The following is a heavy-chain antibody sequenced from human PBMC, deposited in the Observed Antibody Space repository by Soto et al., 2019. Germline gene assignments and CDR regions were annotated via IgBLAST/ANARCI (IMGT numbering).Heavy chain of an antibody. J-gene: IGHJ5*02. CDR3: ARLLSLPERFDH. CDR2: VIPIFGPA. Sequence: QVQLVQSGAEVKKPGSSVKVSCKASGSTFSSYAISWVRQAPGQGLEWMGGVIPIFGPANYAQKFQGRVTITADESTSTAYMELSSLRSEDTAVYYCARLLSLPERFDHWGQGTLVTVSS. CDR1: GSTFSSYA. D-gene: IGHD1-26*01. V-gene: IGHV1-69*01.